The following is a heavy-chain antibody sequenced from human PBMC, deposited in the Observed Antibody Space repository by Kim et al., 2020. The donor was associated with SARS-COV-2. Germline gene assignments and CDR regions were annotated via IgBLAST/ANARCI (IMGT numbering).Heavy chain of an antibody. D-gene: IGHD3-10*01. V-gene: IGHV2-5*02. J-gene: IGHJ4*02. CDR1: GFSLSTSGVG. CDR3: ARGRYYYGSGCDDFDY. CDR2: IYWDDDK. Sequence: SGPTLVNPTQTLTLTCTFSGFSLSTSGVGVGWIRQPPGKALEWLALIYWDDDKRYSPSLKIRLTITKDTSKNQVVLTMTNMDPVDTATYYCARGRYYYGSGCDDFDYWGQGTLVTVSS.